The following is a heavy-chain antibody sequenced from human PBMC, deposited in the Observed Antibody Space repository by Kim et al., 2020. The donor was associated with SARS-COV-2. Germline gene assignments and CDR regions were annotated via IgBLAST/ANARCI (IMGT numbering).Heavy chain of an antibody. Sequence: GGSLRLSCAASGFTFSSYSMNWVRQAPGKGLEWVSSISSSSSYIYYADSVKGRFTISRDNAKNSLYLQMNSLRAEDTAVYYCARELRGYDPPYFDYWGQGTLVTVSS. CDR1: GFTFSSYS. J-gene: IGHJ4*02. CDR2: ISSSSSYI. D-gene: IGHD5-12*01. V-gene: IGHV3-21*01. CDR3: ARELRGYDPPYFDY.